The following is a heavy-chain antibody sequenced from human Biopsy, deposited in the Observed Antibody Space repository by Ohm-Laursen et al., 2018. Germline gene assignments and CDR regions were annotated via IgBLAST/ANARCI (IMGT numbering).Heavy chain of an antibody. Sequence: SLRLSCAASGFTFSSYGMHWVRQAPGKGLEWVAAIWYDGSNKNYADSVEGRFTISRDNSKNTLYPQMNSLRGEDTAVYYCAKCMTGGSNYYFHHCGQGTLVTVSS. CDR3: AKCMTGGSNYYFHH. V-gene: IGHV3-33*06. D-gene: IGHD2-8*01. CDR2: IWYDGSNK. CDR1: GFTFSSYG. J-gene: IGHJ4*02.